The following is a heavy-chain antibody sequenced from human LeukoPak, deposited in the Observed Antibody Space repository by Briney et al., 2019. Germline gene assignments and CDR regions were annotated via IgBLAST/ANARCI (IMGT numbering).Heavy chain of an antibody. Sequence: GGSLRLSCAASGFTFSSYAMSWVRQAPGKGLEWASAISGSGDSTSYADSVKGRFAVSRDNSKNTLDLQMSSLRAEDTAVYYCAKREVAAAGLSPPPHFHHWGQGTLVTVSS. CDR3: AKREVAAAGLSPPPHFHH. CDR2: ISGSGDST. V-gene: IGHV3-23*01. CDR1: GFTFSSYA. J-gene: IGHJ1*01. D-gene: IGHD6-13*01.